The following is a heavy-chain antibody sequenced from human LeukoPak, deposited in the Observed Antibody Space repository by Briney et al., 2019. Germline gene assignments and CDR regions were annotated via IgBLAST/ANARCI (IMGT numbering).Heavy chain of an antibody. D-gene: IGHD1-26*01. J-gene: IGHJ1*01. CDR2: IYSGGST. CDR3: ATYSILNRREFQH. Sequence: GGSLRLSCAASGFTVSSNYMSWVRQAPGKGLEWVSVIYSGGSTYYADSVKGRFTISRDNSKNTLYLQMNSLRVEDTAVYYCATYSILNRREFQHWGQGTLVTVSS. CDR1: GFTVSSNY. V-gene: IGHV3-53*01.